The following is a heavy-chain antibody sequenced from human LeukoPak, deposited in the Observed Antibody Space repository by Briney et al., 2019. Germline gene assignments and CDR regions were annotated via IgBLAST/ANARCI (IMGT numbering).Heavy chain of an antibody. CDR1: GFTFCTYV. Sequence: GGALRLSCAASGFTFCTYVMTWVRQAPGRGLEWVSAILGSGGGTYYTDSVKARFTISRDTSKNTLYLQMNSLRAEDTAVYYCATTPGAYYYYHMDVWGQGTTVTVSS. CDR3: ATTPGAYYYYHMDV. D-gene: IGHD3-10*01. V-gene: IGHV3-23*01. CDR2: ILGSGGGT. J-gene: IGHJ6*02.